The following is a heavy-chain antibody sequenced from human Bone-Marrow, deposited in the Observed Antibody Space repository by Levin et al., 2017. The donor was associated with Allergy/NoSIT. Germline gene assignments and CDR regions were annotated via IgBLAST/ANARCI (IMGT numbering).Heavy chain of an antibody. D-gene: IGHD6-6*01. CDR3: ARGLRKVARFPDY. Sequence: GGSLRLSCAASEFTFSDYYMTWIRQAPGKGLEWLSHISSSGTTIYYADSVKGRFTMSRDNAKNSLFLQMNSLRAEDTAVYYCARGLRKVARFPDYWGQGTLVTVSS. CDR2: ISSSGTTI. V-gene: IGHV3-11*01. CDR1: EFTFSDYY. J-gene: IGHJ4*02.